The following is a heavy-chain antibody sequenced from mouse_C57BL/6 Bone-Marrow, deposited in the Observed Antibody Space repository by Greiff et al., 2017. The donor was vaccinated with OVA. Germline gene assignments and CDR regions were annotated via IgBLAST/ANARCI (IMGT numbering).Heavy chain of an antibody. CDR2: ISSGGSYT. CDR1: GFTFSSYG. Sequence: EVHLVESGGDLVKPGGSLKLSCAASGFTFSSYGMSWVRQTPDKRLEWVATISSGGSYTYYPDSVKGRFTISRDNAKNTLYLQMSSLKSEDTAMYYCARLGYDYDDAMDYWGQGTSVTFSS. V-gene: IGHV5-6*01. D-gene: IGHD2-4*01. J-gene: IGHJ4*01. CDR3: ARLGYDYDDAMDY.